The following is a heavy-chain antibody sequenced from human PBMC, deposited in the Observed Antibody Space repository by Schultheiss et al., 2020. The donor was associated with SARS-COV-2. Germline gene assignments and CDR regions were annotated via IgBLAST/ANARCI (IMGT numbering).Heavy chain of an antibody. CDR3: ARPNSCGSGWYFFDY. CDR2: IDWDDDT. V-gene: IGHV2-70*01. J-gene: IGHJ4*02. CDR1: GFSLSTSGVG. D-gene: IGHD6-19*01. Sequence: SGPTLVKPTQTLTLTCTFSGFSLSTSGVGVAWIRQPPGKALEWLALIDWDDDTYYSTSLQTRLTISKGTSKNQVVLTMTNMHPVDTATYYCARPNSCGSGWYFFDYWGQGALVTVSS.